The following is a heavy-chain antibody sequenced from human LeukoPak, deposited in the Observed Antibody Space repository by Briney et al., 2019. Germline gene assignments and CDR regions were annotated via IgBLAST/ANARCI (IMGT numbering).Heavy chain of an antibody. J-gene: IGHJ5*02. CDR1: GGSISSGDYY. D-gene: IGHD6-13*01. CDR3: ARVAAAAVWFDP. CDR2: IYYTGST. V-gene: IGHV4-30-4*01. Sequence: SETLSLTCTVSGGSISSGDYYWSWIRQPPGKGLEWIGYIYYTGSTYCNPSLKSRVTISVDTSKSRFSLKLSSVTAADTAVYYCARVAAAAVWFDPWGQGTLVTVSS.